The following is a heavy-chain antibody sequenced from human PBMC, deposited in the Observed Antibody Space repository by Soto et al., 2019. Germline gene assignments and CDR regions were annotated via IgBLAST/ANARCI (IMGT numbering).Heavy chain of an antibody. Sequence: SETLSLTCAVSGASISSSSSNWWSWVRQTPTKGLEWIGEIYHTGNTNYNPSLKGRVAISIDMSENQFSLKLTSVTAPDTAFYYCATQLHDAGNYFVFDYWGRGILVTVSS. CDR3: ATQLHDAGNYFVFDY. D-gene: IGHD3-3*01. J-gene: IGHJ4*02. V-gene: IGHV4-4*02. CDR2: IYHTGNT. CDR1: GASISSSSSNW.